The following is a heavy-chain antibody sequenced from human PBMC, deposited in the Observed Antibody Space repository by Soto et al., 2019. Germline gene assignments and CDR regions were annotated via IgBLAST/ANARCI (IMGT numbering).Heavy chain of an antibody. CDR3: ATVHNTSRSFDY. V-gene: IGHV3-23*01. CDR1: GFTFTIYA. CDR2: TGATGRTT. D-gene: IGHD1-20*01. J-gene: IGHJ4*02. Sequence: GGSLRLSCTASGFTFTIYAITWVRRAPGKGLEWVSTTGATGRTTYYSDSVKGRFTVSRDNSKNTLDLQMSNLRAEDTAVYYCATVHNTSRSFDYWGQGTLVTVSS.